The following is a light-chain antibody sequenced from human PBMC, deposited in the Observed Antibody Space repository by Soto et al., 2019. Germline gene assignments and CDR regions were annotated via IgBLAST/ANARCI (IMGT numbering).Light chain of an antibody. V-gene: IGKV1-8*01. Sequence: AIRMTQSPSSLSASTGDRVTITCRASQGISNYLAWYQQKPGKAPKVLIHAASTLQGGVPSRFSGSGSGTDFTLTITGLQSEDFATYDCQQYYSYPWTFGQGTKVEIK. CDR3: QQYYSYPWT. J-gene: IGKJ1*01. CDR2: AAS. CDR1: QGISNY.